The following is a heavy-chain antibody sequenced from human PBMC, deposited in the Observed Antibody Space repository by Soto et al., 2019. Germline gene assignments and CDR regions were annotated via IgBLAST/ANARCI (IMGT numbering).Heavy chain of an antibody. D-gene: IGHD3-10*01. CDR1: GGTFSSYA. J-gene: IGHJ4*02. CDR3: ARPYGSGSNEGPLWY. CDR2: IIPIFGTA. Sequence: SVKVSCKASGGTFSSYAISWVRQAPGQGLEWMGGIIPIFGTANYAQKFQGRVTITADESTSTAYMELSSLRSEDTAVYYCARPYGSGSNEGPLWYWGQGTLVTVSS. V-gene: IGHV1-69*13.